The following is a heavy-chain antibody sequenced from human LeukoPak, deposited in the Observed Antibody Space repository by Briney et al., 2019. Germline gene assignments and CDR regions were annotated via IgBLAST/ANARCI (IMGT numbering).Heavy chain of an antibody. CDR2: ISAYNGNT. CDR1: GGTFSSYA. D-gene: IGHD2-2*01. V-gene: IGHV1-18*01. Sequence: ASVKVSCKASGGTFSSYAISWVRQAPGQGLEWMGWISAYNGNTNYAQKLQGRVTITTDTSTSTAYMELRSLRSDDTAVYYCARIDILVVPAVDPLDYWGQGTLVTVSS. J-gene: IGHJ4*02. CDR3: ARIDILVVPAVDPLDY.